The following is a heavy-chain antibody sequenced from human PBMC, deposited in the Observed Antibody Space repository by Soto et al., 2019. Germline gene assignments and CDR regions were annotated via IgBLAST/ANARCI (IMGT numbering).Heavy chain of an antibody. CDR1: GGSISSSSYY. Sequence: SETLSVTCTVSGGSISSSSYYWGGIRQTPGKGREWIGSIYYSGSTYYNPSLKSRVTISVDTSKNQFSLKLSSVTAADTAVYYCARQDIVVVPAAIGTGDYWGQGTLVTVSS. CDR3: ARQDIVVVPAAIGTGDY. D-gene: IGHD2-2*01. V-gene: IGHV4-39*01. CDR2: IYYSGST. J-gene: IGHJ4*02.